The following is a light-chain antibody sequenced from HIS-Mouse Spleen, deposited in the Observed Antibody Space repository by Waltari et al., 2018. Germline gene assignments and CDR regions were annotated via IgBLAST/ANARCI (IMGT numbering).Light chain of an antibody. CDR3: QVWDSSSDHVV. Sequence: SYVLTQPPSVSVAPGKTARITCGGTNIGSKSVHWYQQKPGQAPVLVVYDDSDRPSGIPERFSGSNSGNTATLTISRVEDGDEADYYCQVWDSSSDHVVFGGGTKLTVL. CDR1: NIGSKS. CDR2: DDS. J-gene: IGLJ2*01. V-gene: IGLV3-21*03.